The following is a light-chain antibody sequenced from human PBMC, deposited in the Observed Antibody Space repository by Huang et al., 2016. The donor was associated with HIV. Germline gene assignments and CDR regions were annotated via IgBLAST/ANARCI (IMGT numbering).Light chain of an antibody. CDR3: MQALQTPYT. CDR2: LGS. Sequence: DIVMTQSPLSLPVTPGEPASISCRSSQSLLHSNGYNYLDWYLQKPGQSPQLLIYLGSNRASGVTDRCSGSGSGTDFTLKISRVEAEDVGVYYCMQALQTPYTFGQGTKLEIK. V-gene: IGKV2-28*01. J-gene: IGKJ2*01. CDR1: QSLLHSNGYNY.